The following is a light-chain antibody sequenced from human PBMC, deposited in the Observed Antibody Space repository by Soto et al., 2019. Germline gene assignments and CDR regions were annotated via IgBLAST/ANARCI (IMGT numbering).Light chain of an antibody. CDR1: QSVSSSY. CDR3: QQYGSSPFT. J-gene: IGKJ3*01. Sequence: EIVLTQSPGTLSLSPGERATLSCRASQSVSSSYVAWYQQKPGQAPRLLIYGASSRATGIPDRFSGSGSGTDFTLTITTLEPEDFAVYYCQQYGSSPFTFGPGTKVDIK. V-gene: IGKV3-20*01. CDR2: GAS.